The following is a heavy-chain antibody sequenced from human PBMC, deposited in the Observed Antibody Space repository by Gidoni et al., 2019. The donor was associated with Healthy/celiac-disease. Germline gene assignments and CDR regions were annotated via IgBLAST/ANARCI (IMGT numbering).Heavy chain of an antibody. D-gene: IGHD3-3*01. CDR1: AGSISSYY. V-gene: IGHV4-4*07. Sequence: QVQLQESGPGLVKPSETLSLTCTVSAGSISSYYWSWIRQPAGKGLEWIGRIYTSGSTNYNPSLKSRVTMSVDTSKNQFSLKLSSVTAADTAVYYCARGGYDFWSGYYAGMDVWGQGTTVTVSS. CDR2: IYTSGST. CDR3: ARGGYDFWSGYYAGMDV. J-gene: IGHJ6*02.